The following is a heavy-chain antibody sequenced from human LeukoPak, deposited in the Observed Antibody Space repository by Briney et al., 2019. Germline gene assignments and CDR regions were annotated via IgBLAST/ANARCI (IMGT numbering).Heavy chain of an antibody. Sequence: PGGSLRLSCAASGFTFSSYVMHWVRQAPGKGLEWVAIISYDGSNEYYADSVKGRFTISRDNSKNTLYLQMNSLRAADTAVYYCARVWSVYSSSYYFDYWGQGTLVTVSS. V-gene: IGHV3-30*04. D-gene: IGHD6-13*01. J-gene: IGHJ4*02. CDR1: GFTFSSYV. CDR3: ARVWSVYSSSYYFDY. CDR2: ISYDGSNE.